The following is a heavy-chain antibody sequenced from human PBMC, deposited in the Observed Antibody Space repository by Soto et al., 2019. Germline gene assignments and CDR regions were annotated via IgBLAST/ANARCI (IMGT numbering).Heavy chain of an antibody. J-gene: IGHJ5*02. Sequence: GGSLRLSCAASGFTFSDYYMSWIRQAPGKGLEWVSYISSSSSYTNYADSVKGRFTISRDNAKNSLYLQMNSLRAEDTAVYYCARCGSYYYDSSGYTWGQGTLVTVSS. V-gene: IGHV3-11*06. CDR3: ARCGSYYYDSSGYT. CDR2: ISSSSSYT. CDR1: GFTFSDYY. D-gene: IGHD3-22*01.